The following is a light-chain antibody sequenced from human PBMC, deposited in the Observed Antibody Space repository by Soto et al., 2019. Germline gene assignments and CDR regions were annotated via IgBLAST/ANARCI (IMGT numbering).Light chain of an antibody. V-gene: IGKV3-20*01. Sequence: EIVLTQSPGTLSLSPGERATLSCRASQSVSNSYIAWYQQKPGQAPRLLIYGASSRATGIPDRFSGSGSGTDLTITISRLEPEDFAVYYCQQYGSSPWTFGQGTKVEIK. J-gene: IGKJ1*01. CDR3: QQYGSSPWT. CDR2: GAS. CDR1: QSVSNSY.